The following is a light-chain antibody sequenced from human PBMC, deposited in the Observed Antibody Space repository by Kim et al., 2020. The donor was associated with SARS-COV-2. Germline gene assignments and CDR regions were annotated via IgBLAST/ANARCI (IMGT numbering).Light chain of an antibody. CDR3: AAWDDSLNGVV. J-gene: IGLJ2*01. Sequence: GQRVTISCSGSKSNIGSNIVNWYQKFPGTAPKLLIFNSSQRPSGVPARFSGSKSGTSASLAISGLQSEDESDYFCAAWDDSLNGVVFGGGTKLTVL. CDR1: KSNIGSNI. CDR2: NSS. V-gene: IGLV1-44*01.